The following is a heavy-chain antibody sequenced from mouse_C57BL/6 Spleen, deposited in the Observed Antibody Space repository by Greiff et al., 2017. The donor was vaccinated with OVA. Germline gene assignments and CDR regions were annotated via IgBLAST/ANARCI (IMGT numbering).Heavy chain of an antibody. V-gene: IGHV5-17*01. J-gene: IGHJ4*01. CDR1: GFTFSDYG. Sequence: EVQGVESGGGLVKPGGSLKLSCAASGFTFSDYGMHWVRQAPEKGLEWVAYISSGSSTIYYAATVKGRFTISRDNAKHTLFLQMTRLRSEDTDMVYCARPTTVVATRAIDYWGQGTSVTVSS. D-gene: IGHD1-1*01. CDR3: ARPTTVVATRAIDY. CDR2: ISSGSSTI.